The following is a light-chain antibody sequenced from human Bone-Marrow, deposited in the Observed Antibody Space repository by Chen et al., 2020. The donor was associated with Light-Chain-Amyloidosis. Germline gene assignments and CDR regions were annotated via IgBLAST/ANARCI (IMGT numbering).Light chain of an antibody. CDR1: QTISSNY. CDR3: QQYGTSPLT. CDR2: GSS. Sequence: DIVLTQSPRTLSLSPGEGPNLSCRASQTISSNYLTWYQQKFGQAPRLRIYGSSSRATGIPDRFTGSGSGTDFTLTINRLEPEDFAMYYWQQYGTSPLTFGGGTKVEIK. V-gene: IGKV3-20*01. J-gene: IGKJ4*01.